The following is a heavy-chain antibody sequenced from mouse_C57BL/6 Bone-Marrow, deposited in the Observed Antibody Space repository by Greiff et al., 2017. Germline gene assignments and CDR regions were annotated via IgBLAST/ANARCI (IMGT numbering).Heavy chain of an antibody. CDR1: GYTFTSYW. V-gene: IGHV1-69*01. CDR3: ARGGYYLDY. Sequence: QVQLQQPGAELVMPGASVKLSCKASGYTFTSYWMHWVKQRPGQGLEWIGEFDPSDSYTNYNQKFKGKSTLTVDKSSSTAYMQLSSLTSEDSAVYYCARGGYYLDYWGQGTTLTVSS. J-gene: IGHJ2*01. CDR2: FDPSDSYT. D-gene: IGHD3-1*01.